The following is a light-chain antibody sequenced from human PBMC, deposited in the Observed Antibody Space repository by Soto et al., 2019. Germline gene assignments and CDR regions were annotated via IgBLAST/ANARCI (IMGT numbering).Light chain of an antibody. CDR1: ESVSSY. J-gene: IGKJ4*01. CDR3: QQRSNWPPGGT. V-gene: IGKV3-11*01. Sequence: EIVLTQSPATLSLSPGERATLSCRASESVSSYLAWYQQKPGQAPRLLIYEASNRATGIPARFSGSGSGTDFTLTISSLEPEDFAVYYCQQRSNWPPGGTFGGGTKVEI. CDR2: EAS.